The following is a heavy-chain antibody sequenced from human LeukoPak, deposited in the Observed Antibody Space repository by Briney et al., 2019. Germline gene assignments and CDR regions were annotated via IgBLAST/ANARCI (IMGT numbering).Heavy chain of an antibody. V-gene: IGHV3-23*01. CDR1: GFTFSNYA. Sequence: PGGSLRLSCAASGFTFSNYAMSWVRQAPGKGLEWVSVISGSGGSTYYADSVKGQFTISRDNSKNTLYLQMNSLRAEDTAVYYCAKDRSITMVRGVIITGYYFDYWGQGTLVTVSS. CDR2: ISGSGGST. D-gene: IGHD3-10*01. CDR3: AKDRSITMVRGVIITGYYFDY. J-gene: IGHJ4*02.